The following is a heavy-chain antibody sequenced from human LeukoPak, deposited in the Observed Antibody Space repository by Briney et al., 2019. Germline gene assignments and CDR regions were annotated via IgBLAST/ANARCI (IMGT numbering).Heavy chain of an antibody. CDR3: ATGTDSGSYYGGDAFDI. V-gene: IGHV4-59*08. D-gene: IGHD1-26*01. CDR1: GGSISSYY. Sequence: SETLSLTCTVSGGSISSYYWSWIRQPPGKGLEWIGYIYYSGSTNYNPSLKSRVTISVDTSKNQFSPKLSSVTAADTAVYYCATGTDSGSYYGGDAFDIWGQGTMVTVSS. CDR2: IYYSGST. J-gene: IGHJ3*02.